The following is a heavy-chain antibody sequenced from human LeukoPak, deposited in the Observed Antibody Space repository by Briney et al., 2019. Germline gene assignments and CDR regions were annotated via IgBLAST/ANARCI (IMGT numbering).Heavy chain of an antibody. Sequence: SETLSLTCDISGGSISSGDYSWNWVRQPPGTGLEWLGYIYRSGSTYYNPSLKSRVSISGDRSKNQFSLRLTSVTAADTAVYYCARDRVVVTATAPPSYYYYGMDVWGQGTTVTVS. D-gene: IGHD2-15*01. CDR1: GGSISSGDYS. CDR3: ARDRVVVTATAPPSYYYYGMDV. V-gene: IGHV4-30-2*01. CDR2: IYRSGST. J-gene: IGHJ6*02.